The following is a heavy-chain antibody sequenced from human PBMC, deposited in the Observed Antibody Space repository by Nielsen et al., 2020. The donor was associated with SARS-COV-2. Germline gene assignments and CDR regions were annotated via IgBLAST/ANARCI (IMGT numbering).Heavy chain of an antibody. CDR3: ARDDGIADYYGMDV. CDR2: INHSGST. CDR1: GGSFSGYY. Sequence: GSLRLSCAVYGGSFSGYYWSWIRQPPGKGLEWIGEINHSGSTNYNPSLKSRVTISVDKSKNQFSLKLSSVTAADTAVYYCARDDGIADYYGMDVWGQGTTVTVSS. V-gene: IGHV4-34*01. D-gene: IGHD6-13*01. J-gene: IGHJ6*02.